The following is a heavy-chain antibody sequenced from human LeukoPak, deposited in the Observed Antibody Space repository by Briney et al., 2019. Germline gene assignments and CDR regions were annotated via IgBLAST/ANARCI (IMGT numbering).Heavy chain of an antibody. V-gene: IGHV3-30*18. Sequence: GGSLRLSCAASGFTFSSYGMHWVPQAPGKELEWVAVISYDGSNKYYADSVKGRFTISRDNSKNTLYLQMNSLRAEDTAVYYCAKDPSGQNWFDPWGQGTLVTVSS. CDR2: ISYDGSNK. CDR1: GFTFSSYG. D-gene: IGHD3-10*01. CDR3: AKDPSGQNWFDP. J-gene: IGHJ5*02.